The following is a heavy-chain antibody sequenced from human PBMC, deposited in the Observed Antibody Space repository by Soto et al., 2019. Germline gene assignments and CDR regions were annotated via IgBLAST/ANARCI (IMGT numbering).Heavy chain of an antibody. V-gene: IGHV3-23*01. J-gene: IGHJ5*02. D-gene: IGHD3-22*01. CDR2: ISGSGGST. CDR1: GFTFSSYA. Sequence: LRLSCAASGFTFSSYAMSWVRQAPGKGLEWVSAISGSGGSTYYADSVKGRFTISRDNSKNTLYLQMNSLRAEDTAVYYCAKVLVYYDSSGYPLYNWFDPWGQGTLVTVSS. CDR3: AKVLVYYDSSGYPLYNWFDP.